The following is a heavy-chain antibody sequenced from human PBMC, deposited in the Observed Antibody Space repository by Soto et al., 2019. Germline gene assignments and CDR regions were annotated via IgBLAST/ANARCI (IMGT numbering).Heavy chain of an antibody. V-gene: IGHV3-23*01. CDR3: AKDRRITMIEPPFDY. CDR1: GGTFSSYG. J-gene: IGHJ4*02. Sequence: PGGSLRVSCAAAGGTFSSYGMSWVRQAPGKGLEWVSAISGSGGSTYYADSVKGRFTISRDNSKNTLYLQMNSLRAEDTAVYYCAKDRRITMIEPPFDYWGQGTLVTVSS. CDR2: ISGSGGST. D-gene: IGHD3-22*01.